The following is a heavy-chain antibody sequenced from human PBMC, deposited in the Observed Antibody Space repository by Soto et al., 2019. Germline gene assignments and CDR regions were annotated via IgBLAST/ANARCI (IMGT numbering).Heavy chain of an antibody. D-gene: IGHD3-22*01. CDR1: GFTFSSYE. CDR3: AREVIYYYDSSGYQPSYGMDV. Sequence: PGGSLRLSCAASGFTFSSYEMNWVRQAPGKGLEWVSYISSSGSTIYYADSVKGRFTISRDNAKNSLYLQMNSLRAEDTAVYYCAREVIYYYDSSGYQPSYGMDVWGQGTTVTVS. CDR2: ISSSGSTI. J-gene: IGHJ6*01. V-gene: IGHV3-48*03.